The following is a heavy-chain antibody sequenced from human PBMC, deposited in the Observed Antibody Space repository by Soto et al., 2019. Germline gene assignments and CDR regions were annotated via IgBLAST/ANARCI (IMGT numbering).Heavy chain of an antibody. Sequence: GESLKSSCTVSGYSFRNYWICWVRHMRGRRLECMGSIYPGDFDIKYGPSFQGQVTISADKSITTVYLQWSSLKASDTGIYYRARAFGGEYYDRRSWYSAYWGQGTQVPVSS. V-gene: IGHV5-51*01. CDR1: GYSFRNYW. J-gene: IGHJ4*02. D-gene: IGHD3-16*01. CDR2: IYPGDFDI. CDR3: ARAFGGEYYDRRSWYSAY.